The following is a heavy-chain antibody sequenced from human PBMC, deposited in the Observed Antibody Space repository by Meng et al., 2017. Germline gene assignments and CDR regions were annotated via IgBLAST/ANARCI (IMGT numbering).Heavy chain of an antibody. CDR3: ARGGSYYSY. CDR2: IYRGGST. D-gene: IGHD1-26*01. V-gene: IGHV3-53*02. J-gene: IGHJ4*02. CDR1: GFTVSSNY. Sequence: EVQLVETRGGMFQPGGSLSLSCAASGFTVSSNYMSWVRQAPGKGLEWVSVIYRGGSTYYADSGKGRFTISRDNSKNTLDLQMNSLRAEDTAVYYCARGGSYYSYWGQGTLVTVSS.